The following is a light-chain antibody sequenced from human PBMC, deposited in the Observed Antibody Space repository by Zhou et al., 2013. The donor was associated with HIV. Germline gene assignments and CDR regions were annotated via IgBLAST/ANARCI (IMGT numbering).Light chain of an antibody. J-gene: IGKJ2*01. Sequence: DIQMTQSPSSLSASVGDRVTITCRASRRISSYLNWYQQKPGKAPKLLIYAASRLQSGVPSRFSGSGSGTDFTLTISSLQPEDFATYYCQQSYSTLYTFGLGTKLEIK. V-gene: IGKV1-39*01. CDR1: RRISSY. CDR2: AAS. CDR3: QQSYSTLYT.